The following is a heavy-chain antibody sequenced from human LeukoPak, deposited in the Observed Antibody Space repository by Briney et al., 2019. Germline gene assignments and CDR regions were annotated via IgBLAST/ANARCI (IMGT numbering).Heavy chain of an antibody. CDR3: ARGPFVGYDSSGYYCGVVGWFDP. D-gene: IGHD3-22*01. Sequence: GGSLRLSCAASGFTVSSNYMSWVRQAPGKGLEWVSVIYSGGSTYYADSVKGRFTISRDNSKNALYLQMNSLRAEDTAVYYCARGPFVGYDSSGYYCGVVGWFDPWGQGTLVTVSS. CDR2: IYSGGST. CDR1: GFTVSSNY. V-gene: IGHV3-53*01. J-gene: IGHJ5*02.